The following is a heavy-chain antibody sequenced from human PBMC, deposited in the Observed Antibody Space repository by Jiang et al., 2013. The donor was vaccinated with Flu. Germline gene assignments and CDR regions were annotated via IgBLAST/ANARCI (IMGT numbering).Heavy chain of an antibody. J-gene: IGHJ4*02. CDR3: ASDRAASRPVFDY. CDR2: ISSRSSTI. V-gene: IGHV3-48*01. CDR1: GFTFDTYS. Sequence: RLSCVASGFTFDTYSMTWVRQAPGQGLEWVSYISSRSSTIYYSGSVKGRFTISRDNAQNSLYLQMNSLRAEDTAVYYCASDRAASRPVFDYWGQGTLVSVSS. D-gene: IGHD6-6*01.